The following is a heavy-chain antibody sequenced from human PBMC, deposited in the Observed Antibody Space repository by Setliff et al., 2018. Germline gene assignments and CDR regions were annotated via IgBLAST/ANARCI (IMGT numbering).Heavy chain of an antibody. CDR1: GYTFTGYY. Sequence: RASVKVSCKASGYTFTGYYMHWVRQAPGQGLEWMGWINPNSGGTNYAQKFQGWVTMTRDTSISTAYMELSRLRSDDTAVYYCARDRVSGSSYYYYGMDVWGQGTTVTVSS. V-gene: IGHV1-2*04. J-gene: IGHJ6*02. D-gene: IGHD1-26*01. CDR3: ARDRVSGSSYYYYGMDV. CDR2: INPNSGGT.